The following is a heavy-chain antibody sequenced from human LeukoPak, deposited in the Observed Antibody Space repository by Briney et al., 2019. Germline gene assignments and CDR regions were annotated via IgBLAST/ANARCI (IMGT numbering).Heavy chain of an antibody. D-gene: IGHD5-24*01. Sequence: SETLSLTCTVSGASLSSYYCRWLRQSAGKELEWIGLISYSGSTKYNSSLESRVTISADTSKSQCALKLSSGTAADTAVYYCVRGAGWLPDYWGQGTLVTVSS. CDR3: VRGAGWLPDY. V-gene: IGHV4-59*01. CDR2: ISYSGST. CDR1: GASLSSYY. J-gene: IGHJ4*02.